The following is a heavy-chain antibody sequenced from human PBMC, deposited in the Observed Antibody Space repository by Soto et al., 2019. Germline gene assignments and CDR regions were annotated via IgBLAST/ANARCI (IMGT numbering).Heavy chain of an antibody. CDR2: IKSKTDGGTT. CDR3: TTAPISCSGGSCYSGGPYCYYDMDV. J-gene: IGHJ6*02. CDR1: GFTFSNAW. D-gene: IGHD2-15*01. V-gene: IGHV3-15*01. Sequence: GGSLRLSCAASGFTFSNAWMSWVRQAPGKGLEWVGRIKSKTDGGTTDYAAPVKGRFTISRDDSKNTLYLQMNSLKTEDTAVYYCTTAPISCSGGSCYSGGPYCYYDMDVWGQGTTVTVSS.